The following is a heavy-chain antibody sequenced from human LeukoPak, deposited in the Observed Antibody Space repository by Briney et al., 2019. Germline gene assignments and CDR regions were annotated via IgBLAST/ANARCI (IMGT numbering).Heavy chain of an antibody. J-gene: IGHJ6*03. CDR3: ANLPTPFDYYYYYMDV. CDR2: IIPIFGTA. Sequence: ASVKVSCKASGGTFSSYAISWVRQAPGQGLEWMGGIIPIFGTANYAQKFQGRVTITADESTSTAYMELSSLRSEDTAVYYCANLPTPFDYYYYYMDVWGKGTTVTVSS. CDR1: GGTFSSYA. V-gene: IGHV1-69*13.